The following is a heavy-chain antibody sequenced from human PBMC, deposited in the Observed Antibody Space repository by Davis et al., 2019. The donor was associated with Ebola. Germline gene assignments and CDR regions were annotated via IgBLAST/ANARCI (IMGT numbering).Heavy chain of an antibody. CDR3: ARWQQLGYYFDY. CDR1: GGSFSGYY. V-gene: IGHV4-34*01. CDR2: INHSGST. Sequence: PSETLSLTCAVYGGSFSGYYWSWIRQPPGKGLEWIGEINHSGSTNYNPSLKSRVTISVDTSKNQFSLKLSSVTAADTAVYYCARWQQLGYYFDYWGQGTLVTVSS. J-gene: IGHJ4*02. D-gene: IGHD6-13*01.